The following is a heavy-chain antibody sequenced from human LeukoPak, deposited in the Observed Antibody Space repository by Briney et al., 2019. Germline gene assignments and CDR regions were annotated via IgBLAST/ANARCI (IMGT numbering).Heavy chain of an antibody. CDR2: ISGSGSTI. Sequence: LRLSCAASGFTFSSYEMNWVRQAPGKGLEWVSYISGSGSTIYYEDSVKGRFTISRDNAKNSLYLQVNSLRAEDTAIYYCAREAGYWFDPWGQGTLVTVSS. J-gene: IGHJ5*02. CDR1: GFTFSSYE. V-gene: IGHV3-48*03. CDR3: AREAGYWFDP.